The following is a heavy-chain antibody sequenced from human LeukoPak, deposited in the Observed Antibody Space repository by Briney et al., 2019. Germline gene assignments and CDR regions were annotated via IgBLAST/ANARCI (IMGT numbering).Heavy chain of an antibody. D-gene: IGHD3-16*02. V-gene: IGHV4-59*08. CDR3: ARHVRLGELSYSFDY. Sequence: SETLSLTCSVSGGSISGYYWSWIRQPPGKGLEWIGYVYYRGSTNYNPSLKSRVTMSADTSKNQFSLKLSSVTAADTAVYYCARHVRLGELSYSFDYWGQGTLVTVSS. J-gene: IGHJ4*02. CDR2: VYYRGST. CDR1: GGSISGYY.